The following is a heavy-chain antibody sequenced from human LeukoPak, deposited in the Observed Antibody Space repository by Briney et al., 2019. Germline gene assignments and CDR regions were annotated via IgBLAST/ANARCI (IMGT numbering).Heavy chain of an antibody. CDR2: INWNGGST. CDR1: GFTFSGYG. Sequence: GGSLRLSCAASGFTFSGYGMHWVRQAPGKGLEWVSGINWNGGSTGYADSVKGRFTISRDNAKNSLYLQMNSLRAEDTALYYCARESGNGYNLYLDYWGQGTLVTVSS. V-gene: IGHV3-20*04. CDR3: ARESGNGYNLYLDY. D-gene: IGHD5-24*01. J-gene: IGHJ4*02.